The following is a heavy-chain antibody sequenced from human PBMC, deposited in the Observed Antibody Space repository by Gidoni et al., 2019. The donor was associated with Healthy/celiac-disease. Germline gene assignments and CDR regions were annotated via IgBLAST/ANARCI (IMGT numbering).Heavy chain of an antibody. J-gene: IGHJ4*02. CDR2: IIPSGGST. CDR3: ARARDSSGSFDY. V-gene: IGHV1-46*01. CDR1: GYTFTSYY. Sequence: QVQLVQSGAEVKKPGASVKVSCKASGYTFTSYYMHWVRQAPGQGLEWMGIIIPSGGSTSYAQKFQGRVPMTRDTSTSTVYMELSSLRSECTAVYYCARARDSSGSFDYWGQGTLVTVSS. D-gene: IGHD3-22*01.